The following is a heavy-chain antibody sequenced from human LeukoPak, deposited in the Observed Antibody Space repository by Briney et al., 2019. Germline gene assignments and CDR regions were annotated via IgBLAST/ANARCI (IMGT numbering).Heavy chain of an antibody. CDR2: IRPEGTTS. D-gene: IGHD3-9*01. Sequence: GGSLRLSCAASGFSFSKYWMHWVRQAPGKGLVWVSRIRPEGTTSAYADSVKGRFTISRDNAKNTLFLQMNSLGAEDTAVYYCARDLDWILFDYWGQGTLVTVSS. CDR1: GFSFSKYW. V-gene: IGHV3-74*03. CDR3: ARDLDWILFDY. J-gene: IGHJ4*02.